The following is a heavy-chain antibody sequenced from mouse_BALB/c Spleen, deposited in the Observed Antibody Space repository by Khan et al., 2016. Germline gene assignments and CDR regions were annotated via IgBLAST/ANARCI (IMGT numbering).Heavy chain of an antibody. CDR3: AVYRYYYCSSWYFDV. CDR2: INTYSGES. CDR1: GYTFTNYG. Sequence: QFQLVQSGPELKKPGKTVKISCKASGYTFTNYGMNWVKQAPGKGLKWMGWINTYSGESTYADDFKGRFAFSLETSANTAYLQINNLKNEDTATYFSAVYRYYYCSSWYFDVWGAGTTVTVSS. V-gene: IGHV9-3-1*01. J-gene: IGHJ1*01. D-gene: IGHD1-1*01.